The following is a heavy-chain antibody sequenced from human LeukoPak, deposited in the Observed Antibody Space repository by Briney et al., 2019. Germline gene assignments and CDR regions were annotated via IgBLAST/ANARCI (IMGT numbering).Heavy chain of an antibody. CDR2: IIPIFGTA. CDR3: AKTNYYDSGYYFDY. Sequence: ASVKVSCKASGGTFSSYAISWVRQAPGQGLEWMGGIIPIFGTANYAQKFQGRVTITADKSTSTAYMELSSLRSEDTAVYYCAKTNYYDSGYYFDYWGQGTLVTVSS. CDR1: GGTFSSYA. V-gene: IGHV1-69*06. D-gene: IGHD3-22*01. J-gene: IGHJ4*02.